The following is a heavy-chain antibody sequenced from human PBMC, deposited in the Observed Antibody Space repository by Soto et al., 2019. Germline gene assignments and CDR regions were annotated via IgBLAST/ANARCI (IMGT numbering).Heavy chain of an antibody. D-gene: IGHD2-15*01. J-gene: IGHJ5*02. CDR3: ARDRGYCSGGSCYSDKYHWFDP. CDR2: MNPYSGNT. V-gene: IGHV1-8*01. CDR1: GYTFTSYD. Sequence: GASVKVSCKASGYTFTSYDINWVRQATGQGLEWMGWMNPYSGNTGYAQKLQGRVTMTRNTSTSTAYMELRSLRSDDTAVYYCARDRGYCSGGSCYSDKYHWFDPWGQGTLVTVSS.